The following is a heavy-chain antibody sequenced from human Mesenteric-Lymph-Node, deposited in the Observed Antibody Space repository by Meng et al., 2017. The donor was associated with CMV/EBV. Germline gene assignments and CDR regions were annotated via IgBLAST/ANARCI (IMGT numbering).Heavy chain of an antibody. V-gene: IGHV3-23*01. J-gene: IGHJ4*02. CDR2: ISDSGSTT. Sequence: GGSLRLSCAASGFTFDDYGMSWVRQAPGKGLEWVSGISDSGSTTYYADSVRGRFTISRDNFKNTLYLQMNSLRAEDTAIYFCAKDRDASIWYGRNFFDYWGQGKLVTVSS. D-gene: IGHD6-13*01. CDR3: AKDRDASIWYGRNFFDY. CDR1: GFTFDDYG.